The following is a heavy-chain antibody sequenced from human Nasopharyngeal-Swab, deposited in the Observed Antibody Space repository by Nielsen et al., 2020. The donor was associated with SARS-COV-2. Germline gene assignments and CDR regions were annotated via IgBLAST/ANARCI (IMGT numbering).Heavy chain of an antibody. CDR3: ARCYSSGWYYNWYFDL. V-gene: IGHV3-21*01. D-gene: IGHD6-19*01. CDR2: ISSSSRYI. CDR1: GCTFSSYS. J-gene: IGHJ2*01. Sequence: GEALKISCAASGCTFSSYSMNWVRQAPGKGLEGVSCISSSSRYIYYADSVKGRFTISRDNAKNSLYLQMNSLRAEDTAVYYCARCYSSGWYYNWYFDLWGHGTLVTVSS.